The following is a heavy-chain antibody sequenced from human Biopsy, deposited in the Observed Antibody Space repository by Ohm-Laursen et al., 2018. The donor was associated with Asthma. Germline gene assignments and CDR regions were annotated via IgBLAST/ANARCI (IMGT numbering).Heavy chain of an antibody. CDR3: VRGSSSWHHGPFHYYYGLDV. D-gene: IGHD6-13*01. CDR1: GGYMRSGNYY. V-gene: IGHV4-39*01. Sequence: TLSLTCRLSSGSGGYMRSGNYYWGWIRQPPGKGLGWIGSIYYSGTTYYNPSLESRVTVSADTSKNQFSLKLTSVTAADTAVYYCVRGSSSWHHGPFHYYYGLDVWGQGTTATVSS. CDR2: IYYSGTT. J-gene: IGHJ6*02.